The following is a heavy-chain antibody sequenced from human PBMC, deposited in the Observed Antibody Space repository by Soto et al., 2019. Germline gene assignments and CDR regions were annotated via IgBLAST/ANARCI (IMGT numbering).Heavy chain of an antibody. Sequence: SVKVSCKASGGTFSSYAISWVRQAPGQGLEWMGGIIPIFGTANYAQKFQGRVTITADESTSTAYMELSSLRSEDTAVYYCARGGFSYGDYPFYYYMDVWGQGTTVPVSS. D-gene: IGHD4-17*01. CDR1: GGTFSSYA. CDR3: ARGGFSYGDYPFYYYMDV. J-gene: IGHJ6*03. V-gene: IGHV1-69*13. CDR2: IIPIFGTA.